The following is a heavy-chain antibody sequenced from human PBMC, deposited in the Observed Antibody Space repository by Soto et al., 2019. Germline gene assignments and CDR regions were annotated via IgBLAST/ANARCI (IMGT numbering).Heavy chain of an antibody. CDR3: AKDLQSYGDYDYYCYGMDV. CDR1: GFTFSTYG. D-gene: IGHD4-17*01. J-gene: IGHJ6*02. CDR2: ISYDGTNK. Sequence: QVQLVESGGGEVQPGRSLTISCAASGFTFSTYGMHWVRQTPGKGLEWVAVISYDGTNKFYSDSVKGRFTISRDNFKNKLTLQLNRLRADDTAVYSCAKDLQSYGDYDYYCYGMDVWGLGTRVTVSS. V-gene: IGHV3-30*18.